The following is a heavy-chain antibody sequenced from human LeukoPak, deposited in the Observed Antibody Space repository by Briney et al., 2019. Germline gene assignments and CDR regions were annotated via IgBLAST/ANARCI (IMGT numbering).Heavy chain of an antibody. Sequence: SETLSLTCAVSGGSISSSNWWSWVRQPPGKGLEWIGEIYHSGSTNYNPSLKSRVTISVDKSKNQFSLKLSSVTAADTAVYYCARGGSPIFYYYIDVWGKGTTVTISS. J-gene: IGHJ6*03. D-gene: IGHD2-21*01. CDR2: IYHSGST. CDR1: GGSISSSNW. CDR3: ARGGSPIFYYYIDV. V-gene: IGHV4-4*02.